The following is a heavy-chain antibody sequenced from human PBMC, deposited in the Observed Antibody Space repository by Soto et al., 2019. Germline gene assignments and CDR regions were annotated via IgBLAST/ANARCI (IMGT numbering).Heavy chain of an antibody. V-gene: IGHV1-8*01. CDR2: MNPNSGNT. J-gene: IGHJ6*02. CDR1: GYTFTSYD. CDR3: ARGGRGLSGEYYYGMDV. Sequence: ASVKVSCKASGYTFTSYDINWVRQATGQGLEWMGWMNPNSGNTGYAQKFQGRVTMTRNTSISTAYMELSSLRSEDTAVYYWARGGRGLSGEYYYGMDVWGQGTTVTVSS. D-gene: IGHD3-10*01.